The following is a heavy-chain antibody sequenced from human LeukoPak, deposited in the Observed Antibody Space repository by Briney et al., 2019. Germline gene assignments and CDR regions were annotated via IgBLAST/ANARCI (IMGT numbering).Heavy chain of an antibody. D-gene: IGHD6-13*01. J-gene: IGHJ4*02. CDR1: GYRFTSYW. Sequence: GESLKISCKGSGYRFTSYWIGWVRPMPGKGLEWMGIIYPGDSDTRYSPSFQGQVTISADKSISTAYLQWSSLKASDTAMYYCARHEGVSKGTFDYWGQGTLVTVSS. V-gene: IGHV5-51*01. CDR2: IYPGDSDT. CDR3: ARHEGVSKGTFDY.